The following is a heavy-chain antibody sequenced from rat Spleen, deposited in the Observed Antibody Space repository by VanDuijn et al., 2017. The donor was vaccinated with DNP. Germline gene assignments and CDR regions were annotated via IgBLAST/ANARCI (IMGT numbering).Heavy chain of an antibody. CDR2: FSYDGSST. CDR1: GFSFSDYY. CDR3: VTGMGDY. Sequence: EVQLVESGGGLVQPGRSLKLSCAASGFSFSDYYMAWVRQAPKKGLEXVATFSYDGSSTYYRDSVQGRFTISSDNAKSNLYLQMDSLRSADTATYYRVTGMGDYWGQGVMVTVSS. D-gene: IGHD1-4*01. V-gene: IGHV5-7*01. J-gene: IGHJ2*01.